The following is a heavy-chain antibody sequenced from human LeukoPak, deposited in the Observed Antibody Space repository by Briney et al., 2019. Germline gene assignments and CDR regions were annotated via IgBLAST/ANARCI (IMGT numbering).Heavy chain of an antibody. D-gene: IGHD5-12*01. CDR2: IYYTGST. V-gene: IGHV4-59*01. J-gene: IGHJ4*02. Sequence: AETLSLTCTVSRDSISGYYWSWVRQPPGKGLEWIGYIYYTGSTNYNPPLKSRVTISVDTSKNQFFLTLTSVTAADTAIYYCAKSSGYPSPSQLDIWGQGTLVTVSS. CDR1: RDSISGYY. CDR3: AKSSGYPSPSQLDI.